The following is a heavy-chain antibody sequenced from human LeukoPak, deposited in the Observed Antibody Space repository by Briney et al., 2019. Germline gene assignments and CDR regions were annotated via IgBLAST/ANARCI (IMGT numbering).Heavy chain of an antibody. V-gene: IGHV3-21*01. CDR2: ISTSSSYI. CDR3: ARGAVVVAATDDAFEI. CDR1: GFTFSSYS. Sequence: GGSLRLSCAASGFTFSSYSMNWVRQAPGKGLEWVSSISTSSSYIYYADSVRGRSTISRDNAKNSLYLQMNSLRAEDTALYYCARGAVVVAATDDAFEIWGQGTMVTVSS. J-gene: IGHJ3*02. D-gene: IGHD2-15*01.